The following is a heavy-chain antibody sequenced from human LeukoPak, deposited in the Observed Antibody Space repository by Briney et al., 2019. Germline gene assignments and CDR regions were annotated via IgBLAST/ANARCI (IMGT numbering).Heavy chain of an antibody. CDR2: ISGSGGSP. J-gene: IGHJ6*03. CDR3: ARVNHNDFWSGYYRDYYYYYMDV. CDR1: GITFSSYA. D-gene: IGHD3-3*01. Sequence: GGSLRLSCAASGITFSSYAMSWVRQAPGKGLEWLSAISGSGGSPYYVDSVKGRFTVSRDNSKNTLYLQMNSLRAEDTAVYYCARVNHNDFWSGYYRDYYYYYMDVWGKGTTVTVSS. V-gene: IGHV3-23*01.